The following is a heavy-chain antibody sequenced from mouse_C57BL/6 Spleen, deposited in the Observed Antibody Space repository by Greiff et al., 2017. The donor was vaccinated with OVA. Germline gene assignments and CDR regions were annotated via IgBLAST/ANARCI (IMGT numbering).Heavy chain of an antibody. Sequence: QVQLQQPGAELVMPGASVKLSCKASGYTFTSYWMHWVKQRPGQGLEWIGEIDPSDSYTNYNQTFKGKSTLTVDKSSSTAYMQLSSLTSEDSAVYYCARTVVAWYFDVWGTGTTVTVSS. V-gene: IGHV1-69*01. CDR3: ARTVVAWYFDV. CDR1: GYTFTSYW. CDR2: IDPSDSYT. D-gene: IGHD1-1*01. J-gene: IGHJ1*03.